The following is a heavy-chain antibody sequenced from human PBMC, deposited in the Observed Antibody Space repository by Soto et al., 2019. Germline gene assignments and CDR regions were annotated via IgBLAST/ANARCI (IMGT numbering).Heavy chain of an antibody. CDR1: GFSFSTYW. D-gene: IGHD2-8*02. J-gene: IGHJ5*02. Sequence: EVQLVESGGGLVQPGGSLRLSCAASGFSFSTYWMSWVRQAPGKGLEWVANIKQDGSEKYYVASVKGRFTISRDNAKNSLYLQMNSLRVEDAAVYYCARGDPYFTGSGATCHPHWFDPWGQGTLVTVSS. CDR3: ARGDPYFTGSGATCHPHWFDP. V-gene: IGHV3-7*01. CDR2: IKQDGSEK.